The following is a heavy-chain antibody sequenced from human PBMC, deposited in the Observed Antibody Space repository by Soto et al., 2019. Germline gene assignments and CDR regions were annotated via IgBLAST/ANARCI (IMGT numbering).Heavy chain of an antibody. D-gene: IGHD3-22*01. V-gene: IGHV3-23*01. CDR1: GFTFSSYA. Sequence: EVQLLESGGGLVQPGGSLRLSCAASGFTFSSYAMSWVRQAPGKGLEWVSAISGSGGSTYYADSVKGRFTISRDNSKNXXYXQXXSLRAEDTAVYYCAFSGYDSSGYYPPSYYYYGMDVWGQGTTVTVSS. CDR2: ISGSGGST. CDR3: AFSGYDSSGYYPPSYYYYGMDV. J-gene: IGHJ6*02.